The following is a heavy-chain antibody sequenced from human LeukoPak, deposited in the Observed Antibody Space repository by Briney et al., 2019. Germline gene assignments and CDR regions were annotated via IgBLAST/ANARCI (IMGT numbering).Heavy chain of an antibody. Sequence: GGSLRLSCAASGFIFSTYSMNWLRQAPGKGLEWVSYISSSSTTYYADSVKGRFSISRDNAKNSLYLQMNSLRAEDTAVYYCARGLLGYSSSWFTYWGQGALVTVSS. V-gene: IGHV3-48*04. D-gene: IGHD6-13*01. J-gene: IGHJ4*02. CDR1: GFIFSTYS. CDR3: ARGLLGYSSSWFTY. CDR2: ISSSSTT.